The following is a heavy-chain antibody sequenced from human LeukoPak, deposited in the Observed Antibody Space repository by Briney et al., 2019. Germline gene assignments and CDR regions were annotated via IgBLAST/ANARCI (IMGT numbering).Heavy chain of an antibody. CDR2: IYYSGST. D-gene: IGHD3-22*01. Sequence: TLSLTCTVSGGSISSGGYYWSWVRQHPGKGLEWIGYIYYSGSTYYNPSLKSRVTISVDTSKNQFSLKLSSVTAADTAVYYCARDVMYYYDSGVSGFDPWGQGTLVTVSS. CDR3: ARDVMYYYDSGVSGFDP. J-gene: IGHJ5*02. CDR1: GGSISSGGYY. V-gene: IGHV4-31*03.